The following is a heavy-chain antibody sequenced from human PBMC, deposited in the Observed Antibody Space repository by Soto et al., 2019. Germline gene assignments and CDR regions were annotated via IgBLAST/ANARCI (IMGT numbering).Heavy chain of an antibody. D-gene: IGHD4-4*01. J-gene: IGHJ6*02. CDR3: AKSVTVTTVWNYYYGMDV. Sequence: LRLSCAASGFTFDDYAMHWVRQAPGKGLEWVSGISWNSGSIGYADSVKGRFTISRDNAKNSLYLQMNSLRAEDTALYYCAKSVTVTTVWNYYYGMDVWGQGTTVTVSS. CDR1: GFTFDDYA. CDR2: ISWNSGSI. V-gene: IGHV3-9*01.